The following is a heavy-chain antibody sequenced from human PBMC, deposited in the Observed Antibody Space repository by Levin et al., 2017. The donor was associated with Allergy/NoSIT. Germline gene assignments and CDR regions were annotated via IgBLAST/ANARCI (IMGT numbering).Heavy chain of an antibody. CDR2: IYDTGNT. J-gene: IGHJ4*02. D-gene: IGHD3-16*02. V-gene: IGHV4-59*01. Sequence: NSSETLSLTCTVSGGSISSDNWSWIRQPPGKGLEWIGYIYDTGNTNYNPSLKSRVTLSVDTSKNQFSLKLSSVTPADTAVYYCARFVWGSDRGFDYWGQGTLVTVSS. CDR3: ARFVWGSDRGFDY. CDR1: GGSISSDN.